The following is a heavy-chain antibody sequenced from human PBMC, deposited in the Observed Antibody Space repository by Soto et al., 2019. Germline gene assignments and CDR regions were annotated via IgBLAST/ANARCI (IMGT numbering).Heavy chain of an antibody. CDR3: AREAAAEGWFDP. V-gene: IGHV4-59*01. CDR1: GGSISSYY. D-gene: IGHD6-13*01. J-gene: IGHJ5*02. Sequence: SETLSLTCTVSGGSISSYYWSWIRQPPGKGLEWIGYIYYSGSTNYNPSLKSRVTISVDTSKNQFSLKLSSVTAADTAVYYCAREAAAEGWFDPWGQGTPVTVSS. CDR2: IYYSGST.